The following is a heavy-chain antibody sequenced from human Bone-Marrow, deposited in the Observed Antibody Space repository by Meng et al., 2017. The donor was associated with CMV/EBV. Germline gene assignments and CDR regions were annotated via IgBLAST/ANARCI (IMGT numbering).Heavy chain of an antibody. D-gene: IGHD3-10*01. CDR3: ARDQPRFGELFYY. V-gene: IGHV4-31*02. Sequence: SCTVSGASINSGGYYWSWIRQHPGKGLEWVGYIYYTGSTYYNPPLKSRLTISLDTSENHFSLNLRSVTAADTAVYYCARDQPRFGELFYYWGQGTLVTVSS. CDR1: GASINSGGYY. J-gene: IGHJ4*02. CDR2: IYYTGST.